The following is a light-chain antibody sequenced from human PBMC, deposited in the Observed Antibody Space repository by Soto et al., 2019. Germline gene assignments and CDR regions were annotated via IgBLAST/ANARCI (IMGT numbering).Light chain of an antibody. CDR2: GAS. J-gene: IGKJ2*01. CDR3: QQYNNWPVT. CDR1: QSLSSS. V-gene: IGKV3-15*01. Sequence: EIVMTQSPATLSVSPGERATLSCRASQSLSSSLAWYQQKPGQAPRLLIYGASTRATGIPARFSGSGSGTEFTLTVSSLQSEDFAVYYCQQYNNWPVTFGQGTKLEIK.